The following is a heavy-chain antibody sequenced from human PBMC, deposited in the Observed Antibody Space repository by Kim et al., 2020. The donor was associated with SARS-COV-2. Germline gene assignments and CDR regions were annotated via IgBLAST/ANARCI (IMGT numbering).Heavy chain of an antibody. V-gene: IGHV4-39*01. D-gene: IGHD6-6*01. CDR1: GGSFSSSSYY. CDR3: ARSYSSFRYWYFDL. Sequence: SETLSLTCTVSGGSFSSSSYYWGWIRQPPGKGLEWIGSIYYSGSTYYNPSLKSRVTISVDTSKNQFSLKLSSVTAADTAVYYCARSYSSFRYWYFDLWGR. J-gene: IGHJ2*01. CDR2: IYYSGST.